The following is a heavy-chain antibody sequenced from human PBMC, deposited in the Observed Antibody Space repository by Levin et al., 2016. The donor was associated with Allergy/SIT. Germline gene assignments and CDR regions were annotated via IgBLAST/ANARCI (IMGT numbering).Heavy chain of an antibody. Sequence: WVRQAPGQGLEWMGGIIPIFGTANYAQKFQGRVTITADESTSTAYMELSSLRSEDTAVYYCASRRYCSGGSCYGYRGYFDYWGQGTLVTVSS. D-gene: IGHD2-15*01. J-gene: IGHJ4*02. CDR2: IIPIFGTA. V-gene: IGHV1-69*01. CDR3: ASRRYCSGGSCYGYRGYFDY.